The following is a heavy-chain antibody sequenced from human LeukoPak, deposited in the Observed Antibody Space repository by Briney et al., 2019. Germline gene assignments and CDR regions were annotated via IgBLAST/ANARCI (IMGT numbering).Heavy chain of an antibody. CDR3: AKDYYYGSGRGPAAFDI. CDR2: ISGSGGST. D-gene: IGHD3-10*01. J-gene: IGHJ3*02. V-gene: IGHV3-23*01. Sequence: GGSLRLSCAASGFTFSSYAMSWVRQAPGKGLDWVSAISGSGGSTHHADSVKGRFTISRGNSKNTLYLQMNSLRAEDTAVYYCAKDYYYGSGRGPAAFDIWGQGTMVTVSS. CDR1: GFTFSSYA.